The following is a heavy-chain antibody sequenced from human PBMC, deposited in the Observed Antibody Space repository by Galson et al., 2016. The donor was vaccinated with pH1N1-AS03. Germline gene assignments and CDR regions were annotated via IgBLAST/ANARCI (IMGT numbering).Heavy chain of an antibody. Sequence: CAASGFTFDDYAMHWVRRAPGKRLEWVSGISWDSGNIDYADSVKGRFTISRDNAQNSLYLQMSSLRPEDTAVYFCAKDLLSGGWFTAADSWGQGTLVTVSS. J-gene: IGHJ4*02. D-gene: IGHD6-19*01. V-gene: IGHV3-9*01. CDR2: ISWDSGNI. CDR1: GFTFDDYA. CDR3: AKDLLSGGWFTAADS.